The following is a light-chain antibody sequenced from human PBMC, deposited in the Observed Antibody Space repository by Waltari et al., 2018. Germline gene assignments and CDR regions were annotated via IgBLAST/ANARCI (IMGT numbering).Light chain of an antibody. Sequence: QSALTQPPSVSGSPGQSVTISCTGTNSDIGRYNPVSWYKQPPGTAPTLMVYEFSNGPSGVPDRCPGSKSGNTASMTISGLQAEDEADYYCSSYTSSITVLFGGGTKLTVL. CDR3: SSYTSSITVL. CDR1: NSDIGRYNP. J-gene: IGLJ2*01. V-gene: IGLV2-18*02. CDR2: EFS.